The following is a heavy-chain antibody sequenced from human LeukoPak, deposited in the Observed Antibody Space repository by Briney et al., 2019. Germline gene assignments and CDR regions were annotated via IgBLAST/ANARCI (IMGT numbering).Heavy chain of an antibody. CDR3: ARGNYDYFDS. CDR1: GGSISSSSYY. D-gene: IGHD1-7*01. CDR2: INHSGST. J-gene: IGHJ4*02. Sequence: PSETLSLTCTVSGGSISSSSYYWSWIRQPPGKGLEWIGEINHSGSTNYNPSLKSRVTISVDTSKNQFSLKLSSVTAADTAVYFCARGNYDYFDSWGQGTLVTVSS. V-gene: IGHV4-39*07.